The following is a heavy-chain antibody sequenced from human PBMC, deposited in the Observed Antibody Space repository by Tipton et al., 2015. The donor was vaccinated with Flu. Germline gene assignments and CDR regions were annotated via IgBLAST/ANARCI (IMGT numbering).Heavy chain of an antibody. CDR1: GDSISRAGYY. D-gene: IGHD4-11*01. V-gene: IGHV4-61*02. CDR3: ARRDYSNYVSDPKSLFDP. CDR2: IYTSGST. Sequence: TLSLTCTVSGDSISRAGYYWSWIRQSAGKGLEWIGRIYTSGSTNYNPSLKSRVTISVDTSKNQFSLKVLSVTAADTAVYYCARRDYSNYVSDPKSLFDPWGQGILVTVSS. J-gene: IGHJ5*02.